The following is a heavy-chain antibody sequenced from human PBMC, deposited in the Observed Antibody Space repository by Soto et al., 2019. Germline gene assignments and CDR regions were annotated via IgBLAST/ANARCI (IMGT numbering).Heavy chain of an antibody. D-gene: IGHD6-6*01. Sequence: GGSLRLSCAASGFTFDDYAMHWVRQAPGKGLEWVSLISGDGGSTYYADSVKGRFTISRDNIKNSLYLQMNSLRTEDPALYYWAKDKGGSLKAARRYYYYCMDVWGQGTMVTVSS. CDR2: ISGDGGST. CDR1: GFTFDDYA. CDR3: AKDKGGSLKAARRYYYYCMDV. J-gene: IGHJ6*02. V-gene: IGHV3-43*02.